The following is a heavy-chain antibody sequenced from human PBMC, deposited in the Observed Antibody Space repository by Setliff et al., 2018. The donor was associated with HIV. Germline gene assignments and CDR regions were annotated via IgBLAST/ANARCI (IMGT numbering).Heavy chain of an antibody. CDR3: ARPLTTSFNFWGDAFAI. CDR1: GASLGSGTYF. J-gene: IGHJ3*02. D-gene: IGHD3-3*01. Sequence: SETLSLTCSVSGASLGSGTYFWNWVRQSPGKGLEWIGYMSDIGSTYYNPSLKSRVTISADTSKNQFSLELTSVTAADTAVYYCARPLTTSFNFWGDAFAIWGQGTMVTVSS. CDR2: MSDIGST. V-gene: IGHV4-30-4*08.